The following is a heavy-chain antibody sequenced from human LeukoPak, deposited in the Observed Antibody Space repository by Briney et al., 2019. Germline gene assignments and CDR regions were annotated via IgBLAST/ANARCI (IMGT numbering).Heavy chain of an antibody. CDR1: GFAVNTNY. CDR3: ARDLISLGAFKAFDI. D-gene: IGHD3-10*01. CDR2: IYTGGNT. J-gene: IGHJ3*02. Sequence: GGSLRLSCAASGFAVNTNYMSWVRQAPGKGLEWVSVIYTGGNTFFADSVRGRFTISRGIFKNTVYLQMNSLRAEDTAVYYCARDLISLGAFKAFDIWGQGTLVTVSS. V-gene: IGHV3-53*01.